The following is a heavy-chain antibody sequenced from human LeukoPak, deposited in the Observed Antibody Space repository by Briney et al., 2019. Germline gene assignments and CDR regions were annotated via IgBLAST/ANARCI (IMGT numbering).Heavy chain of an antibody. J-gene: IGHJ4*02. CDR3: ARGGSMIDY. CDR1: GFTFSSYS. V-gene: IGHV3-7*03. Sequence: GGSLRLSCAASGFTFSSYSMSWVRQAPGKGLEWVANIKQDGSVNNYVDSVKGRFTISRDNAKNSLYLQMNSLRAEDTAVYYCARGGSMIDYWGQGILVTVSS. CDR2: IKQDGSVN. D-gene: IGHD1-26*01.